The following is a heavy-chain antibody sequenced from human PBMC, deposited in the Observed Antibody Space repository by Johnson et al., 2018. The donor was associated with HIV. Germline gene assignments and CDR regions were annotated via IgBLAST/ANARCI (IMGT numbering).Heavy chain of an antibody. V-gene: IGHV3-30*04. CDR3: AKDLRSSSWTGDAFHI. D-gene: IGHD6-13*01. Sequence: QVQLVESGGGVVRPGGSLRLSCAASGFIFSNYAMHWVRQAPGKGLEWVVIISYDGSNGYYGDSVKGRFTISRDNSKNIVYLQMNSLRAEDTAVYYCAKDLRSSSWTGDAFHIWGQGTMVTVSS. CDR2: ISYDGSNG. J-gene: IGHJ3*02. CDR1: GFIFSNYA.